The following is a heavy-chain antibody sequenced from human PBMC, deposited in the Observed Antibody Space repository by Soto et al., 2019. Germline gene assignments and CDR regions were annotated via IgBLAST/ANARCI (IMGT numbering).Heavy chain of an antibody. Sequence: SETLSLTCTVSGGSIYLTSSYWSWYRQPPGKGLEWIAYIYYSGSTYYNPSLKSRITISVDTPTNQLSLRLSSVTAADTAVYYCATIPIVGTKPYYFNSWGQGTLVTVSS. CDR3: ATIPIVGTKPYYFNS. D-gene: IGHD1-1*01. V-gene: IGHV4-39*01. J-gene: IGHJ4*02. CDR1: GGSIYLTSSY. CDR2: IYYSGST.